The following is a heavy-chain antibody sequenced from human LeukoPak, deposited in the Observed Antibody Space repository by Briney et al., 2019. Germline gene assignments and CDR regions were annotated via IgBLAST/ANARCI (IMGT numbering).Heavy chain of an antibody. D-gene: IGHD3-10*01. CDR3: ARHRPFITMVRGVTPPTGMDV. CDR1: GYTFTSYY. J-gene: IGHJ6*04. Sequence: GASVKVSCKASGYTFTSYYMHWVRQAPGQGLEWMGIINPSGGSTSYAQKFQGRVTMTRDTSTSTVYMELSSLRSEDTAVYYCARHRPFITMVRGVTPPTGMDVWGKGTTVTVPS. V-gene: IGHV1-46*01. CDR2: INPSGGST.